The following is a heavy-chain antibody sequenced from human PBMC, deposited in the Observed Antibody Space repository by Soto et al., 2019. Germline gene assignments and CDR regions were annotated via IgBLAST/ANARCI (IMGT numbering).Heavy chain of an antibody. Sequence: QLQLVQSGAEVKKPGSSVKVSCKASGGTFSNFAINWVRQAPGQGLEWKGGIIPVFGKAKYAQKFQGRVQFTADESTSTAYMEVNSLTSEDTAVYYCARGSPTTGTTWFDPWGQGTLVTVSS. V-gene: IGHV1-69*01. J-gene: IGHJ5*02. CDR3: ARGSPTTGTTWFDP. CDR1: GGTFSNFA. D-gene: IGHD4-17*01. CDR2: IIPVFGKA.